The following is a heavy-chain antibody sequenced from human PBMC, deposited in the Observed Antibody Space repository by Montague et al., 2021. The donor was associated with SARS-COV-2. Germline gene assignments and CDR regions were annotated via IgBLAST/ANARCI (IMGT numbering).Heavy chain of an antibody. D-gene: IGHD3-22*01. J-gene: IGHJ6*02. Sequence: SETLSLTCAVSGGSFSGYYWNWIRQSPGRGLEWIGEINHSGSTNYNPSLESRGTMSVDTSKNQFSLTLRSATAADTGLYYCAGYQVVIFYYYYAMDVWGQGTTVTVSS. V-gene: IGHV4-34*01. CDR3: AGYQVVIFYYYYAMDV. CDR2: INHSGST. CDR1: GGSFSGYY.